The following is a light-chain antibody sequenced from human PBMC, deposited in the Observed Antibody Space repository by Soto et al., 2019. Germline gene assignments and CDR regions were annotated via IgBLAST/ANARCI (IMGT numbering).Light chain of an antibody. CDR1: SSDVGGYNY. V-gene: IGLV2-14*03. CDR3: SSYTNSNTRQIV. CDR2: DVT. J-gene: IGLJ1*01. Sequence: QSVLTQPDPVSGSPGQSITISCTGTSSDVGGYNYVSWYQHHPGKAPKLIIYDVTNRPSGVSNPFSGSKSGNTASLTISGLQPEDEADYYCSSYTNSNTRQIVFGTGTKLTVL.